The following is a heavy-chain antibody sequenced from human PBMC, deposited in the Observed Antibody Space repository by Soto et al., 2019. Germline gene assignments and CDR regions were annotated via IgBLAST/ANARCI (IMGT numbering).Heavy chain of an antibody. V-gene: IGHV4-39*01. CDR1: GGSISSSSYY. Sequence: QLQLQESGPGLVKPSETLSLTCTVSGGSISSSSYYWGWIRQPPGKGLEWIGSIYYSGSTYYNPSLKSRVTISVDTSKNQFALKLSSVTAADTAVYYCASLEPDDYVWGSYRYPNRYFDYWGQGTLVTVSS. D-gene: IGHD3-16*02. CDR2: IYYSGST. CDR3: ASLEPDDYVWGSYRYPNRYFDY. J-gene: IGHJ4*02.